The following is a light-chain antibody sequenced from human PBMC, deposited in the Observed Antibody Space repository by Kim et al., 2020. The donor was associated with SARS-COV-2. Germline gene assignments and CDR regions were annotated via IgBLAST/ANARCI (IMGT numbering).Light chain of an antibody. CDR3: QQYGSSPYT. CDR1: QSVRSSY. Sequence: EIVLTQSPGTLSLSPGERATLSCRASQSVRSSYLAWYQQKPGQAPRLLIYGASSRATGIPDRFSGSGSGTDFTLTINRLEPEDFAVYYCQQYGSSPYTFGQGTKLEI. V-gene: IGKV3-20*01. CDR2: GAS. J-gene: IGKJ2*01.